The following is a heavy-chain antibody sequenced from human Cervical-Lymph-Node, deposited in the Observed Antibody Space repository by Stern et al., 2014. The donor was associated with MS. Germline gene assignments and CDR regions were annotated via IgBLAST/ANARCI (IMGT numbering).Heavy chain of an antibody. CDR2: IYYSGST. CDR3: ARGATQAFDP. Sequence: QLQLQESGPGLVKPSETLSLTCTVSGCSISSYYWSCIRQPPGKGLEWIGYIYYSGSTNYNPSLKSRVTISVDTSKNQFSLKLSSVTAADTAVYYCARGATQAFDPWGQGTLVTVSS. CDR1: GCSISSYY. J-gene: IGHJ5*02. V-gene: IGHV4-59*01.